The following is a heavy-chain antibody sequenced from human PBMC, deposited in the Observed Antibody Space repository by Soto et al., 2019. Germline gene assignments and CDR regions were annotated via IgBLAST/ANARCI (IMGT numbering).Heavy chain of an antibody. Sequence: SETLSLTCTVSGGSVTNSSYYWGWIRQSPGKGLEWIGSVYYRGRSYSKSSVKSRVTISVDTSENRFSLSLNSVTASDTAVYFCVSQRTTVPTQAYFDYWGPGALVTVSS. D-gene: IGHD4-17*01. CDR3: VSQRTTVPTQAYFDY. J-gene: IGHJ4*02. CDR2: VYYRGRS. CDR1: GGSVTNSSYY. V-gene: IGHV4-39*01.